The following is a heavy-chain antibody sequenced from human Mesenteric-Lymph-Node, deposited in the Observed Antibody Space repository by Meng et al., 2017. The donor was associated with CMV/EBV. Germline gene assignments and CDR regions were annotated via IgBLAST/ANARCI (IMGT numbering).Heavy chain of an antibody. V-gene: IGHV3-21*01. Sequence: GGSLRLSCAASGFTFSSYSMNWVRQAPGKGLEWVSSISSSSSYIYYADSVKGRFTISRDNAKHSLYLQMNSLRAEDTAVYYCARGVVIKGNDYWGQGTLVTVSS. CDR3: ARGVVIKGNDY. J-gene: IGHJ4*02. CDR2: ISSSSSYI. D-gene: IGHD3-3*01. CDR1: GFTFSSYS.